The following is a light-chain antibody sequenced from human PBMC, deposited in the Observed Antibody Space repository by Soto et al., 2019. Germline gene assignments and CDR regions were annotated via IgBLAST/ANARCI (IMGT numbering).Light chain of an antibody. CDR1: XXXXXANYD. Sequence: QSVLTQPPSVSGAPGQRVTXXXTXXXXXXXANYDVHWYQQRPGTAPKLLIFGNNNRPSGVPDRFSGSKSGTSASLAITGLQAEDEGDYYCQSYDTTLSARYVFGTGTKVTVL. V-gene: IGLV1-40*01. CDR2: GNN. J-gene: IGLJ1*01. CDR3: QSYDTTLSARYV.